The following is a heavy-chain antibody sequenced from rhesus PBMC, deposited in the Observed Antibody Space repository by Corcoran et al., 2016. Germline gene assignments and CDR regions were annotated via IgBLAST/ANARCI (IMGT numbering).Heavy chain of an antibody. CDR1: GGSFSGYY. Sequence: QVQLQESGPGLVKPSETLSLTCAISGGSFSGYYWGWIRPPPGTGLEWIGYISGWRGQIRGRREDPDANPSLKGRAPNPADTCKNQCSLKLSSVTAADTAVYYCARDPYGNYGVCCDYWGQGVLVTVSS. CDR3: ARDPYGNYGVCCDY. CDR2: ISGWRGQIRGRREDP. J-gene: IGHJ4*01. D-gene: IGHD4-35*01. V-gene: IGHV4-165*01.